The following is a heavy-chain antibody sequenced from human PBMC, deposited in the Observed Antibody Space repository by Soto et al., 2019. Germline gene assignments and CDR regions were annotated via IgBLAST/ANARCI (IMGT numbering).Heavy chain of an antibody. D-gene: IGHD3-3*01. CDR1: GFTFSSYA. CDR2: ISGSGSST. J-gene: IGHJ4*02. CDR3: AKCGYDFWSGYYVDY. Sequence: LRLSCAASGFTFSSYAMSWVRQAPVKGLEWVSAISGSGSSTYYADSVKGRFTISRDNSKNTLYVQMNSLRAEDTAVYYCAKCGYDFWSGYYVDYWGQGTLVTVSS. V-gene: IGHV3-23*01.